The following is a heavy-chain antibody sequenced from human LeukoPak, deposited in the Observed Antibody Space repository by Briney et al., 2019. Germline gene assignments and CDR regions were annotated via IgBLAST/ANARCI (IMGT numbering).Heavy chain of an antibody. V-gene: IGHV5-51*01. CDR2: IYPGDSDT. J-gene: IGHJ5*02. CDR1: GYSFSSYW. CDR3: ARLTGSYFDWFDP. D-gene: IGHD3-10*01. Sequence: GESLKISCRGSGYSFSSYWIAWVRQMPGKGLEWMGIIYPGDSDTRYSPSYQGQVTISADKSISTAYLQWSSLKASDTAMYYCARLTGSYFDWFDPWGQGTLVTVSS.